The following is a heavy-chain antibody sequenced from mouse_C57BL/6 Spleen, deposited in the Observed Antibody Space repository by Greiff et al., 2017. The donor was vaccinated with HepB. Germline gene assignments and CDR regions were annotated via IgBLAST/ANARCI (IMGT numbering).Heavy chain of an antibody. Sequence: EVKLLESGPELVKPGASVKMSCKASGYTFTDYNMHWVKQSHGKSLEWIGYINPNNGGTSYNQKFKGKATLTVNKSSSTAYMELRSLTSEDSAVYYCASGYDRFAYWGQGTLVTVSA. D-gene: IGHD2-2*01. CDR1: GYTFTDYN. J-gene: IGHJ3*01. CDR2: INPNNGGT. V-gene: IGHV1-22*01. CDR3: ASGYDRFAY.